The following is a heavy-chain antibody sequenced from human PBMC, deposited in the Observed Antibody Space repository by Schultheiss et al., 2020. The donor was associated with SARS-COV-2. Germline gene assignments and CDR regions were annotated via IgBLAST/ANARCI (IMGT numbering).Heavy chain of an antibody. CDR2: INPSGGST. CDR1: GGTFSSYA. V-gene: IGHV1-46*01. Sequence: ASVKVSCKASGGTFSSYAISWVRQAPGQGLEWMGIINPSGGSTSYAQKFQGRVTMTRDTSISTAYMELSRLRSDDTAVYYCARVRTMVRGVLNWFDPWGQGTLVTVSS. J-gene: IGHJ5*02. CDR3: ARVRTMVRGVLNWFDP. D-gene: IGHD3-10*01.